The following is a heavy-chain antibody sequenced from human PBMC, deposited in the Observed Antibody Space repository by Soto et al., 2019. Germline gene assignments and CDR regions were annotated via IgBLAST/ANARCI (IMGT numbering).Heavy chain of an antibody. CDR3: AKTPNIGWFDP. J-gene: IGHJ5*02. V-gene: IGHV4-59*08. CDR2: IYYSGST. Sequence: TLSLTCTVSGGSISSYYWSWIRQPPGKGLEWIGYIYYSGSTNYNPSLKSRVTISVDTSKNQFSLKLSSVTAADTAVYYCAKTPNIGWFDPWGQGTLVTVS. CDR1: GGSISSYY.